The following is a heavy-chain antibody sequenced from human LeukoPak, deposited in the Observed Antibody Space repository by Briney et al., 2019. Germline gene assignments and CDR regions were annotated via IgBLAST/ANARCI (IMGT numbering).Heavy chain of an antibody. V-gene: IGHV3-48*01. CDR3: ARDADYYDSMGAFDI. CDR1: GFIFSRDS. J-gene: IGHJ3*02. D-gene: IGHD3-22*01. Sequence: GGSLRLSCAASGFIFSRDSMNWVRQAPGKGLEWVAYINGGGSPIYYADSVRGRFTISRDNSKNTLYLQMNSLRAEDTAVYYCARDADYYDSMGAFDIWGQGTMVTVSS. CDR2: INGGGSPI.